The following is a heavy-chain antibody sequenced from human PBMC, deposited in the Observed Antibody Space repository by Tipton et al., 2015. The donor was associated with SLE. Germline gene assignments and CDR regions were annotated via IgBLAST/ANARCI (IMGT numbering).Heavy chain of an antibody. V-gene: IGHV4-31*03. J-gene: IGHJ2*01. D-gene: IGHD1-26*01. CDR2: IYYSGST. CDR1: GGSISSGGYY. Sequence: TLSLTCTVSGGSISSGGYYWSWIRQHPGKGLEWIGYIYYSGSTYYNPSLKSRVTISVDTSKNQFSLKLSSVTTADTAMYYCAKADGVVGGQVPYWYFDLWGRGTLVTVSS. CDR3: AKADGVVGGQVPYWYFDL.